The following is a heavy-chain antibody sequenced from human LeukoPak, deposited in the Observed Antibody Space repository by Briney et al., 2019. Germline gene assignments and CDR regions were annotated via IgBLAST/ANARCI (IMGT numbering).Heavy chain of an antibody. V-gene: IGHV1-18*01. CDR3: ARDRLEVGHCSSSSCYNGY. CDR1: GYRFITYG. Sequence: ASLKVSCKASGYRFITYGISWVRQAPGQGLEWMGWINTYNGNTKYAQKLQGRVTMTTDASTSTAYMELRSLTSDDTAVYYCARDRLEVGHCSSSSCYNGYWGQGTLVTVS. J-gene: IGHJ4*02. D-gene: IGHD2-2*03. CDR2: INTYNGNT.